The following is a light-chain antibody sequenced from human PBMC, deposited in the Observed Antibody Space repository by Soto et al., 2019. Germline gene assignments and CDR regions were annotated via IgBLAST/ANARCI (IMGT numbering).Light chain of an antibody. CDR1: TSNIGSNT. CDR2: SND. Sequence: QSVLIQPPSASGTPGQRVTISCSGTTSNIGSNTVSWYHHLPGTAPKLLIYSNDQRPSGVPDRFSGSKSGTSASLAISGLQSEDEADYYCAIWDLTLSAWVFGGGTQLTVL. J-gene: IGLJ3*02. V-gene: IGLV1-44*01. CDR3: AIWDLTLSAWV.